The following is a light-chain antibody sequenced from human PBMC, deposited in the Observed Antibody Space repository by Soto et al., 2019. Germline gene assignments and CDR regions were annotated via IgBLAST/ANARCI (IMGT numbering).Light chain of an antibody. Sequence: QSALTQPPSASGSPGQSVTISCTGTSSDVGAYDFVSWYQQHPGKAPKLIIYEVDKRPSGVPDRFSGSKSGNTASLTVSGLQAEDEADYYCSSYVGSNNFVFGTGTKLTVL. CDR3: SSYVGSNNFV. J-gene: IGLJ1*01. CDR1: SSDVGAYDF. V-gene: IGLV2-8*01. CDR2: EVD.